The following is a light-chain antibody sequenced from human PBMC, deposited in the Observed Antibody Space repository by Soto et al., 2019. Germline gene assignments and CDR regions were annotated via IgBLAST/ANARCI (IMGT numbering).Light chain of an antibody. Sequence: EIVLTQSPATLSLSPGERATLSCRASQSVNNYLAWYQQKPGQAPRLLIYDASNRATGIPARFSGSGSGTDFTLTISSLEPEDFAVYYCQQGSHWPPVFTFGPGTIVDIK. CDR1: QSVNNY. J-gene: IGKJ3*01. CDR2: DAS. CDR3: QQGSHWPPVFT. V-gene: IGKV3-11*01.